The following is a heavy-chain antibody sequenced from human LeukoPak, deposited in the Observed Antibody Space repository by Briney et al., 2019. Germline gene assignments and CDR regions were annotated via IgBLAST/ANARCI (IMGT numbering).Heavy chain of an antibody. CDR1: GFAFSSYA. CDR3: VRDSIAVADYYYYGMDV. V-gene: IGHV3-47*02. D-gene: IGHD6-19*01. J-gene: IGHJ6*02. Sequence: SAGSLRLSCAASGFAFSSYALHWVRRAQGHGLEWVSAIGTGDDTYYEDCVMVRFNISRNTAKKSLYLQRNNQIAEDIAVYYCVRDSIAVADYYYYGMDVWGQGTPVTVSS. CDR2: IGTGDDT.